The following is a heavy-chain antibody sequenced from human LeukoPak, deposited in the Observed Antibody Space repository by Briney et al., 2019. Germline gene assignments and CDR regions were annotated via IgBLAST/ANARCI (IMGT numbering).Heavy chain of an antibody. CDR3: ARSGWLGDAFDI. CDR1: GGSISSYY. CDR2: IYYSGST. J-gene: IGHJ3*02. Sequence: SETLSLTCTVSGGSISSYYWSWIRQPPGKGLEWIGYIYYSGSTNYNPSLKSRVTISVDTSKNQFSLKLSSVTAADTAVYYCARSGWLGDAFDIWAKGQWSPSLQ. D-gene: IGHD6-19*01. V-gene: IGHV4-59*01.